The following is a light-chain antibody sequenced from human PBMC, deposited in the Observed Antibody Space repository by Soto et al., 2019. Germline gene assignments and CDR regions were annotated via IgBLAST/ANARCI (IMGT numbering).Light chain of an antibody. V-gene: IGLV2-14*01. CDR1: SSDVGGSKY. CDR3: RSKTSRATLSV. J-gene: IGLJ1*01. Sequence: QSVLTQPASVSGYPGQSITISWAGTSSDVGGSKYVSWYQQHPGEAPKLILYEVAYRPSGVSNRFSGAKSGNTASVTVSGLRTEDEANYYCRSKTSRATLSVFATGPKANVL. CDR2: EVA.